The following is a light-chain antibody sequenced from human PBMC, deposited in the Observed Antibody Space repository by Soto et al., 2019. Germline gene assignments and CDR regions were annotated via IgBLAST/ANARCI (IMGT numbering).Light chain of an antibody. V-gene: IGLV2-14*01. CDR2: EVS. Sequence: QSALTQPASVSGSPGQSITISCTGTSSDVGTYEYVSWYQQYPGKAPKLMIYEVSNRPSGVSYRFSGSKSANTASLTISGLQAEDEAEYYCSSYSSSSTLVFGGGTKVTVL. J-gene: IGLJ2*01. CDR3: SSYSSSSTLV. CDR1: SSDVGTYEY.